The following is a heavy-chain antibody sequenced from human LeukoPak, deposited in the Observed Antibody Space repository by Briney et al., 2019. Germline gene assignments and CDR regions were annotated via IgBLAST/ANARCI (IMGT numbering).Heavy chain of an antibody. J-gene: IGHJ4*02. Sequence: PGGPLRLSCAASGLTVTDNYFSWVRQAPGKGLEWVSVIFPDGRTYHADSVKGRFTISRDNSKNTLLLQMNSLRADDTALYHCARTNPVYGDFDYWGQGILVTVSS. CDR2: IFPDGRT. D-gene: IGHD4-17*01. CDR1: GLTVTDNY. V-gene: IGHV3-53*01. CDR3: ARTNPVYGDFDY.